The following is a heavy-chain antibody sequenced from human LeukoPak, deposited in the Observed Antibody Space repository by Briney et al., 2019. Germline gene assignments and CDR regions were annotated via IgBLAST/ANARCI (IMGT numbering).Heavy chain of an antibody. V-gene: IGHV3-23*01. J-gene: IGHJ5*02. D-gene: IGHD1-26*01. CDR2: ISGSGGST. Sequence: PGGSLRLSCAASGLTFSSYAMSWVRQAPGKGLEWVSAISGSGGSTYYADSVKGRFTISRDNSKNTLYLQMNSLRAEDTAVYYCAKSGSYLRGAWFDPWGQGTLVTVSS. CDR1: GLTFSSYA. CDR3: AKSGSYLRGAWFDP.